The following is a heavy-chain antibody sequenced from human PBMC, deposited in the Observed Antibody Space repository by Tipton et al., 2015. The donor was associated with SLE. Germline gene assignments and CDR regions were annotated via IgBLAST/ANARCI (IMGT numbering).Heavy chain of an antibody. CDR1: DGSISGSY. V-gene: IGHV4-4*07. Sequence: TLSLTCTVSDGSISGSYWSWIRQPAGKGLEWIGRIFSGGNTDYNPSLKSRVTISVDTSKNQVSLKLTSVTAADTAVYYCARGGDILTDTWFDPWGQGTLITVS. CDR3: ARGGDILTDTWFDP. CDR2: IFSGGNT. D-gene: IGHD3-9*01. J-gene: IGHJ5*02.